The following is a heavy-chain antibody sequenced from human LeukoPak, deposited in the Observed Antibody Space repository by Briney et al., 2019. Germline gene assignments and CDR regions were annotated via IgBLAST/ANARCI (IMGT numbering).Heavy chain of an antibody. Sequence: PSQTLSPTCTVTGRSITSRCYYWAWLRQPPGKELEWFGTIYYSWSTDYNPSLKSRVSISVDTSNNQFSGKLSSVTSADTAVYYCARHVTAPGRYYGMDVWGQGTTVTVSS. V-gene: IGHV4-39*01. CDR3: ARHVTAPGRYYGMDV. CDR2: IYYSWST. D-gene: IGHD6-13*01. J-gene: IGHJ6*02. CDR1: GRSITSRCYY.